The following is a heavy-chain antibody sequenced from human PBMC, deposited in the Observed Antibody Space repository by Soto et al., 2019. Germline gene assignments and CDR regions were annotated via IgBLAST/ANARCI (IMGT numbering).Heavy chain of an antibody. D-gene: IGHD4-17*01. CDR2: IYPGDSDT. CDR3: ARHHYGDYGYYYGMDV. CDR1: GYSFTSYC. V-gene: IGHV5-51*01. Sequence: GESLKIPCKGSGYSFTSYCIGWVRQMPGKGLEWMGIIYPGDSDTRYSPSFQGQVTISADKSISTAYLQWSSLKASDTAMYYCARHHYGDYGYYYGMDVWGQGTTVTVSS. J-gene: IGHJ6*02.